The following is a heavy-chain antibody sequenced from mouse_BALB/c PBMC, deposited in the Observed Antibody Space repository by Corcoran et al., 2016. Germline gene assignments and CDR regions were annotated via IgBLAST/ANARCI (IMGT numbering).Heavy chain of an antibody. Sequence: EVQLQQSGAELVKPGASVKLSCTASGFNIKDTYMHWVKQRPEQGLEWIGRIDPANGNTKYDPKFQGKATITADTSSNTAYLQLSSLTSEDTAVYYCARCNYTLAWFAYWGQGTLVTVSA. D-gene: IGHD2-1*01. J-gene: IGHJ3*01. V-gene: IGHV14-3*02. CDR2: IDPANGNT. CDR1: GFNIKDTY. CDR3: ARCNYTLAWFAY.